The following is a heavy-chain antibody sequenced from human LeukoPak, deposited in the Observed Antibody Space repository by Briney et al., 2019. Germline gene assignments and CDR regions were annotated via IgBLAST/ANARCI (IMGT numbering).Heavy chain of an antibody. J-gene: IGHJ4*02. CDR2: ISGSGGST. CDR1: GFTFSSYA. Sequence: GESLKISCAASGFTFSSYAMSWVRQAPGKGLEWVSAISGSGGSTYYADSVKGRFTISRDNSKNTLYLQMNSLRAEDTAVYYCAKAVAAAPRGGYFDYWGQGTLVTVSS. V-gene: IGHV3-23*01. CDR3: AKAVAAAPRGGYFDY. D-gene: IGHD6-13*01.